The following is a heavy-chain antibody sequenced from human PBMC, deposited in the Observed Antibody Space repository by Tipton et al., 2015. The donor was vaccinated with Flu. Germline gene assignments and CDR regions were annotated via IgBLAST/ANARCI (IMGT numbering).Heavy chain of an antibody. V-gene: IGHV3-30*02. CDR1: GFSFSSFG. D-gene: IGHD6-19*01. CDR2: IRHDESDK. Sequence: GSLRLSCAASGFSFSSFGMHWVRQAPGKGLEWVAFIRHDESDKYYADSVKGRFTISRDNSKNALYLLISSLRPEDTAVYYCAKDGWDTSGWYPFDHWGQGTLVTVSA. J-gene: IGHJ4*02. CDR3: AKDGWDTSGWYPFDH.